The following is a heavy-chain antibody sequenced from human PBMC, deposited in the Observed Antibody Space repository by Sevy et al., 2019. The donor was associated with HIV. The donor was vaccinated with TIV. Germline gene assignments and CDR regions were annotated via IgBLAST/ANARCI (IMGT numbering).Heavy chain of an antibody. CDR2: IWYDGSYK. V-gene: IGHV3-33*06. D-gene: IGHD3-3*01. Sequence: GGSLRLSCAASGFTFSNYGMHWVRQAPGKGLEWVAVIWYDGSYKYYADSVKGRFTISRGNTKSTLYLQMNSLRAEDTALYYCAKTFAIFGVLMSPDFDPWGQGTLVTVSS. CDR1: GFTFSNYG. CDR3: AKTFAIFGVLMSPDFDP. J-gene: IGHJ5*02.